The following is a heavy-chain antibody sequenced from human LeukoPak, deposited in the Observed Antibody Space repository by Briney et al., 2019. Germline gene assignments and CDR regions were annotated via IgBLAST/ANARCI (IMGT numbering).Heavy chain of an antibody. Sequence: ASVKVSCKASGYTFSRFAINWVRQAPGQGLEWMGWVHTNTGNPTYAQGFSGRFVFSLDTSVNTAYLQISTLKAEDTAVYYCARDLKIPYSYDSGGYYYSFDVWGQGTLVTVSS. D-gene: IGHD3-22*01. J-gene: IGHJ4*02. CDR3: ARDLKIPYSYDSGGYYYSFDV. V-gene: IGHV7-4-1*02. CDR2: VHTNTGNP. CDR1: GYTFSRFA.